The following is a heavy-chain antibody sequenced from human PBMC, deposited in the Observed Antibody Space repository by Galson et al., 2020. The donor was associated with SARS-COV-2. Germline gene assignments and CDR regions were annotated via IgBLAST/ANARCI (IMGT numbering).Heavy chain of an antibody. D-gene: IGHD1-26*01. CDR3: ARGPRYSVSWYIRRFFVY. J-gene: IGHJ4*01. CDR1: GFTFSAYT. V-gene: IGHV3-30-3*01. CDR2: ISSDGSDT. Sequence: PGGSLRLSCEASGFTFSAYTMNWVRQTPGKGLEWEALISSDGSDTYYADSVKGRFTISRDNSKNTLYLQMNSLRPEDTAVYYCARGPRYSVSWYIRRFFVYWGRGIQVTVSS.